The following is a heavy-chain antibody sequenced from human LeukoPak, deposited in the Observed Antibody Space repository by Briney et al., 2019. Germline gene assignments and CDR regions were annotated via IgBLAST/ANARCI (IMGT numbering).Heavy chain of an antibody. CDR3: ARAGYTISSYRFDY. CDR1: GGSINSYW. J-gene: IGHJ4*02. CDR2: IYPTGRT. V-gene: IGHV4-4*07. Sequence: SQTLSLNCSVSGGSINSYWWSWIRQPAGKGLEFIGRIYPTGRTNYNPSLKSRVSMSVDTSQNKFSLELRSVTAADTAVYFCARAGYTISSYRFDYWGQGALVTVSS. D-gene: IGHD3-16*02.